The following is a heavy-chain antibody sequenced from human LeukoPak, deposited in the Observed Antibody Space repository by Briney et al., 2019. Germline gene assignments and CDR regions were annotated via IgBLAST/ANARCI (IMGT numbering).Heavy chain of an antibody. CDR1: GGSFIDYY. CDR3: ARGFSH. CDR2: IDHSGST. V-gene: IGHV4-34*01. J-gene: IGHJ4*02. D-gene: IGHD3-3*01. Sequence: SETLSLTCAVYGGSFIDYYWSWLRQPPGKGLEWIGEIDHSGSTTYNPALKSRVTISVDTSKNQFSLKLNSVTAADTAVYYCARGFSHWGQGTLVTVSS.